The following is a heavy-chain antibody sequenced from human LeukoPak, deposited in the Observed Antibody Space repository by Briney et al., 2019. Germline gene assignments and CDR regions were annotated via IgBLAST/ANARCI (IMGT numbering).Heavy chain of an antibody. CDR3: ASPYSSGFNYYYGMDV. CDR2: INHSGST. CDR1: GGSFSGYY. J-gene: IGHJ6*02. D-gene: IGHD6-19*01. Sequence: SSETLPLTCAVYGGSFSGYYWSWIRQPPGKGLEWIGEINHSGSTNYNPSLKSRVTISVDTSKNQFSLKLSSVTAADTAVYYCASPYSSGFNYYYGMDVWGQGTTVTVSS. V-gene: IGHV4-34*01.